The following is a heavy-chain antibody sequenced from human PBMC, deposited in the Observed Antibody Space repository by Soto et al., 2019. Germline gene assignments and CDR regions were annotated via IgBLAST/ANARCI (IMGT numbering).Heavy chain of an antibody. V-gene: IGHV3-74*01. Sequence: LRLSCGGSGFTFRGYWMHWVRQSPGKGLVWVSRINSDGTTTAYADSVKGRFTISRDNSKNTLFLQMTSLRADDTAVYYCTHCRGESCHGGYFGMDVWGQGTTVTVSS. CDR3: THCRGESCHGGYFGMDV. CDR1: GFTFRGYW. D-gene: IGHD2-15*01. CDR2: INSDGTTT. J-gene: IGHJ6*02.